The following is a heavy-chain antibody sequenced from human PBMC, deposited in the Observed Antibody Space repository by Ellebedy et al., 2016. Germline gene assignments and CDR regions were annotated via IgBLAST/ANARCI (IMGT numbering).Heavy chain of an antibody. Sequence: GGSLRLXXAASGFTLSDYSMNWVRQAPGKGLEWVSSITSSSSYIFYADSVKGRFTISRDNAKNSVYLQMNSRRGEDTALYYCARGVGGTSLNWFDPWGQGTLVTVSS. CDR3: ARGVGGTSLNWFDP. CDR1: GFTLSDYS. V-gene: IGHV3-21*01. J-gene: IGHJ5*02. D-gene: IGHD3-16*01. CDR2: ITSSSSYI.